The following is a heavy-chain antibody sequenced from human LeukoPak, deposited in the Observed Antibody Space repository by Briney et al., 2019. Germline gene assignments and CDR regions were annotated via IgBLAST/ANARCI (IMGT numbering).Heavy chain of an antibody. CDR2: INNSGST. V-gene: IGHV4-34*01. CDR3: ARGSKYYYYVWGSYRGTFDY. Sequence: SETLSLTCAVYGGSFRGYYWSWIHQPPGKGLEWSGEINNSGSTNYNPSLKSRVTISVDTSKNQLSLKLSSVTAADTAVYYCARGSKYYYYVWGSYRGTFDYWGQGTLVTVSS. J-gene: IGHJ4*02. CDR1: GGSFRGYY. D-gene: IGHD3-16*02.